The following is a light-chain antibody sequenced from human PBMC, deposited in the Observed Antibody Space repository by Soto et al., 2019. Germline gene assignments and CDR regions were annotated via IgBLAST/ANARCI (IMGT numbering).Light chain of an antibody. V-gene: IGLV1-44*01. J-gene: IGLJ2*01. CDR2: SNN. Sequence: QSVLTQPPSASGTPGQRITISCSGSSSNIGGNTVNWYQQFPGTAPKLPIYSNNQRPSGVPDRFSGSKSGTSASLAISGLQSEDEADYYCAAWDDSLNGVVFGGGTKVTVL. CDR1: SSNIGGNT. CDR3: AAWDDSLNGVV.